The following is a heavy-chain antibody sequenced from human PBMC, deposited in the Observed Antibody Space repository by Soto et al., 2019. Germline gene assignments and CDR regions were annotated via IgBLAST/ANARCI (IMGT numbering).Heavy chain of an antibody. J-gene: IGHJ5*02. Sequence: EVRLVESGGDLVKSGGSLRLSCVGSGFVFRNYEMNWVRQAPGKGLEWLAHISTTGGHVTESASVTGRFTISSDNTKQTLYLHMNSLRTEARGVYYCVSQPLWARTFGSWGQGTLVNVSS. CDR3: VSQPLWARTFGS. CDR1: GFVFRNYE. CDR2: ISTTGGHV. D-gene: IGHD3-16*01. V-gene: IGHV3-48*03.